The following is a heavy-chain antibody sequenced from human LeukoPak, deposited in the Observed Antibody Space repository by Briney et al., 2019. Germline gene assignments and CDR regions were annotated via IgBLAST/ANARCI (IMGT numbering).Heavy chain of an antibody. CDR2: IYTSGST. V-gene: IGHV4-4*09. J-gene: IGHJ4*02. CDR3: ARHGIAVAGAPWFDY. D-gene: IGHD6-19*01. CDR1: GGSISSYY. Sequence: SETLSLTCTVSGGSISSYYWSWIRQPPGKGLEWIGYIYTSGSTNYNPSLKSRVTISVDTSKNQFSLKLSSVTAADTAVYYCARHGIAVAGAPWFDYWGQETLVTVSS.